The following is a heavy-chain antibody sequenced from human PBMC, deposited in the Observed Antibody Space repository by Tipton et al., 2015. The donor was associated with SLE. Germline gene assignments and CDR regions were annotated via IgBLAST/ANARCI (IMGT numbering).Heavy chain of an antibody. V-gene: IGHV4-59*01. J-gene: IGHJ4*02. Sequence: TLSLTCTVSGGSISSYYWSWIRQPPGKGLEWIGYIYYSGSTNYNPSLTSRVTISVDTSKNQFSLKLGSVTAADTAVYYCARGGGGYMYPVDYWGQGTLVTVSS. D-gene: IGHD5-24*01. CDR2: IYYSGST. CDR3: ARGGGGYMYPVDY. CDR1: GGSISSYY.